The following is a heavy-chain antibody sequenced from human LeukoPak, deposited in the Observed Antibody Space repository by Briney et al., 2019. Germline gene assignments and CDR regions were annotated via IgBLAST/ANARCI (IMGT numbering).Heavy chain of an antibody. V-gene: IGHV3-30*02. J-gene: IGHJ4*02. CDR3: AKDNYYGDSEFTTIFGLD. CDR2: IRYDGTNK. Sequence: GGSLRLSCAASGFTFSSYGMHWVRQAPGKGLEWVAFIRYDGTNKYYADSMKGRFTISRDNSENTLYLQMSSLRAEDTAMYYCAKDNYYGDSEFTTIFGLDWGQGTLVTVSS. D-gene: IGHD4-17*01. CDR1: GFTFSSYG.